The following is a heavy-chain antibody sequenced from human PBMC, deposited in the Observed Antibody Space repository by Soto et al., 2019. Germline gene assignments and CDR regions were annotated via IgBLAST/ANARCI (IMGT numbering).Heavy chain of an antibody. J-gene: IGHJ4*02. CDR1: GFTFSNYW. CDR2: IKQDGSEK. Sequence: GGSLRLSCAASGFTFSNYWMSWVRQAPGKGLEWVANIKQDGSEKYYVDSVKGRFTISRDNAKKNSVYLEMNSLRAEDTAVYNCARYSGTYGYWGQGTLVTVSS. V-gene: IGHV3-7*04. CDR3: ARYSGTYGY. D-gene: IGHD1-26*01.